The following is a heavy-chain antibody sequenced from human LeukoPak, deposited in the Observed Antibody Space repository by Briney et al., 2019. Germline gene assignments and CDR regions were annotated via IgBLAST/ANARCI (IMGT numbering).Heavy chain of an antibody. CDR2: NSYSGST. D-gene: IGHD1-26*01. V-gene: IGHV4-59*01. J-gene: IGHJ4*02. Sequence: SEALSLTCTVSGGSISSYYWSWIRQPPGKGLEWIGYNSYSGSTNYNPSLKSRVTISVDTSKNQFSLKLSSVTAADTAMYYCARSRGSGSYFDYWGQGTLVTVSS. CDR1: GGSISSYY. CDR3: ARSRGSGSYFDY.